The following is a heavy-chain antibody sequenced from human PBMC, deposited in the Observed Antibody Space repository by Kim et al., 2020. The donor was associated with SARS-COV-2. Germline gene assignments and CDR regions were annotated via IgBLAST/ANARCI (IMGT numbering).Heavy chain of an antibody. V-gene: IGHV4-34*01. J-gene: IGHJ3*02. CDR3: ARAGDITIFGVVAADAFDI. D-gene: IGHD3-3*01. Sequence: SRVTISVDTSKNQFSLKLSSVTAADTAVYYCARAGDITIFGVVAADAFDIWGQGTMVTVSS.